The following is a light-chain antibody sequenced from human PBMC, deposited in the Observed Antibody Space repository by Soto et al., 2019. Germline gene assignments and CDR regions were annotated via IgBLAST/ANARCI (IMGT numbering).Light chain of an antibody. J-gene: IGLJ1*01. V-gene: IGLV2-8*01. CDR1: SSDVGSYNF. Sequence: QSVLTQPPSASGSPGQSVTISCTGTSSDVGSYNFVSWYQQHPGKAPKLLIYEVTKRPSGVPDRFSGSKSANTASLTVSGLQAEDEAKYFCSSYTGERDPYVFGTGTKATVL. CDR2: EVT. CDR3: SSYTGERDPYV.